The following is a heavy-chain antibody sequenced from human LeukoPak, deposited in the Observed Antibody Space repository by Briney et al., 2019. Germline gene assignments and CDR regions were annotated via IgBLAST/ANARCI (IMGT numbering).Heavy chain of an antibody. Sequence: PSETLSLTCAVYGGSFSGCYWSWIRQPPGKGLEWIEEINHSGSTNYNPSLKSRVTISVDTSKNQFSLKLSSVTAADTAVYYCARGGDVVVPAVMAYWGQGTLVTVSS. CDR3: ARGGDVVVPAVMAY. D-gene: IGHD2-2*01. CDR1: GGSFSGCY. CDR2: INHSGST. J-gene: IGHJ4*02. V-gene: IGHV4-34*01.